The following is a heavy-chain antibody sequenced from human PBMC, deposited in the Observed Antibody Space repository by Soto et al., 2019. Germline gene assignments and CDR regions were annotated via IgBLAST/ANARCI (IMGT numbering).Heavy chain of an antibody. J-gene: IGHJ4*02. CDR2: ITGSGGGT. V-gene: IGHV3-23*01. CDR3: AKRPLTAAGFDY. D-gene: IGHD6-13*01. CDR1: GFTFSNYV. Sequence: EVQLLESGGGLVQPGGSLRLSCAASGFTFSNYVMTWVRQAPGKGLEWVSVITGSGGGTYFVDSVKGRFTISRDNSKNTVYLQMNSLRAEDTAVYYCAKRPLTAAGFDYWGPGTLVTVSS.